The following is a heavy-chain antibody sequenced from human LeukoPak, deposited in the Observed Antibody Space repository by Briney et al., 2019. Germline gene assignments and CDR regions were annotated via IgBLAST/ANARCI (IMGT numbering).Heavy chain of an antibody. V-gene: IGHV3-30*02. J-gene: IGHJ4*02. CDR3: ARAIHSSSSGVVDY. D-gene: IGHD6-6*01. CDR1: GFIFSNYA. Sequence: GGSLRLSCAASGFIFSNYAMHWVRQAPGKGLEWVTFIRYDGSNKYYAESVKGRFTISRDNSKNTLYLQMNSLRAEDTALYYCARAIHSSSSGVVDYWGQGALVTVSS. CDR2: IRYDGSNK.